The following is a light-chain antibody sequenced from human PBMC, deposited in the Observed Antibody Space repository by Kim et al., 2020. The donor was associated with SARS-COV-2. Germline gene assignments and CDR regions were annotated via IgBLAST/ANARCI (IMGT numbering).Light chain of an antibody. CDR2: GAS. CDR3: LQQRTYPIT. V-gene: IGKV1-17*01. J-gene: IGKJ5*01. CDR1: QEIGND. Sequence: AAVGDSVTITCGASQEIGNDLGWYQQNPGRAPKRLIYGASNLQSGVPSRFSGSGSETEFTLAIDSLQPEDCATYFCLQQRTYPITFGQGTRLEIK.